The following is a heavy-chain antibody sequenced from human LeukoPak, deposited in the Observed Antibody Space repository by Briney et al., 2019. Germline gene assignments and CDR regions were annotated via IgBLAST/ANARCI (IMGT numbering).Heavy chain of an antibody. Sequence: GGSLRLSCSASGFTFSTYWMSWVRQAPGKGLEWVAVIWYDGSNKYYADSVKGRFTISRDNSKNTLYLQMNSLRAEDTAVYYCAREGSSWYPEAAYYYYGMDVWGQGTTVTVSS. CDR2: IWYDGSNK. D-gene: IGHD6-13*01. V-gene: IGHV3-33*08. CDR1: GFTFSTYW. CDR3: AREGSSWYPEAAYYYYGMDV. J-gene: IGHJ6*02.